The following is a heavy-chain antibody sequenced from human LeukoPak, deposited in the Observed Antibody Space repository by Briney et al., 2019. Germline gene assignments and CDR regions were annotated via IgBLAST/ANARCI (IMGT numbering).Heavy chain of an antibody. CDR3: ARDGPQYYYYYGMDV. Sequence: ASVKVSCKASGYIFTSYGISWVRQAPGQGLEWMGWISAYNGNTNYAQKLQGRVTMTTDTSTSTAYMELRSLRSDDTAVYYCARDGPQYYYYYGMDVWGQGTTVTVSS. V-gene: IGHV1-18*01. CDR2: ISAYNGNT. J-gene: IGHJ6*02. CDR1: GYIFTSYG.